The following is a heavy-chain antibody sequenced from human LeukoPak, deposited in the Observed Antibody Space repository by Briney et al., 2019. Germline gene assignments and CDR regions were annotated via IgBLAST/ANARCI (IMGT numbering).Heavy chain of an antibody. Sequence: SETLSLTCTVSGGSISSSFYYWGWIRQPPGKGLEWIGSIYYSGSTYYNPSLKSRVTISVDTSKTQFSLKLSSVTAADTAVYYCARHLLAQDRRTFDYWGQGTLVTVSS. CDR3: ARHLLAQDRRTFDY. CDR1: GGSISSSFYY. D-gene: IGHD3-22*01. J-gene: IGHJ4*02. CDR2: IYYSGST. V-gene: IGHV4-39*01.